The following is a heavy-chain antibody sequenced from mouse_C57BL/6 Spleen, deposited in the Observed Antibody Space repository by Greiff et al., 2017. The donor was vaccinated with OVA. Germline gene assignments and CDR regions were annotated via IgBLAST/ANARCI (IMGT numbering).Heavy chain of an antibody. CDR2: ILPGSGST. Sequence: QVQLQQSGAELMKPGASVKLSCKATGYTFTGYWIEWVKQRPGHGLEWIGEILPGSGSTNYTEKFKGKATFTADTSSNTAYMQLSSLTTEDSAIYYCAMSDSYAMDYWGQGTSVTVSS. J-gene: IGHJ4*01. CDR3: AMSDSYAMDY. CDR1: GYTFTGYW. V-gene: IGHV1-9*01.